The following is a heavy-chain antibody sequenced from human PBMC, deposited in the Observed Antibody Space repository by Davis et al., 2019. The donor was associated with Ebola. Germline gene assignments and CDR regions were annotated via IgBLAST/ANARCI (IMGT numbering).Heavy chain of an antibody. CDR2: IIPIFGTA. Sequence: SSVTVSCQASGYTFTSYDINWVRQAPRQGLEWMGGIIPIFGTANYAQKFQGRVTMTTDTSTSTAYMELRSLRSEDTAVYYCASTYDSSGYYLDYWGQGTLVTVSS. CDR3: ASTYDSSGYYLDY. CDR1: GYTFTSYD. V-gene: IGHV1-69*05. D-gene: IGHD3-22*01. J-gene: IGHJ4*02.